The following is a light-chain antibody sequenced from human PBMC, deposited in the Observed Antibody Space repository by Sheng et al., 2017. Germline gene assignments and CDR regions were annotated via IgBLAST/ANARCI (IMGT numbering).Light chain of an antibody. CDR1: KLGDKY. Sequence: SYELTQPPSVSMSPGQTASITCSGDKLGDKYVCWYQQKPGQSPVLVIYQDTKRPSGIPERFSGSNSGNTATLTISGTQAMDEADYYCQAWDSSTAVFGGGTKLTVL. CDR2: QDT. V-gene: IGLV3-1*01. J-gene: IGLJ2*01. CDR3: QAWDSSTAV.